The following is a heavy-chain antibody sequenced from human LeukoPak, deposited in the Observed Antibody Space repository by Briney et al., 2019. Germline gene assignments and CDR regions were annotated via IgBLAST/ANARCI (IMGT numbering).Heavy chain of an antibody. Sequence: GGSLRLSCAASGFTFDDNAMHWVRQAPGKGLEWVSGISWNSGSIGYADSVKGRFTISRDNAKNSLYLQMSSLRAEDTAFYYCAKGMLSGYDLYAFGIWGQGTMVTVSS. V-gene: IGHV3-9*01. CDR1: GFTFDDNA. D-gene: IGHD5-12*01. J-gene: IGHJ3*02. CDR3: AKGMLSGYDLYAFGI. CDR2: ISWNSGSI.